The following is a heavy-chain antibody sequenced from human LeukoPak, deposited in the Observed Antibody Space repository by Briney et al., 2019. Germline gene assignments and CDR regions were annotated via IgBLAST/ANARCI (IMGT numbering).Heavy chain of an antibody. CDR2: IYYSGST. D-gene: IGHD3-10*01. V-gene: IGHV4-59*08. J-gene: IGHJ3*02. Sequence: SETLSLTCTVSGGSISSYYWSWIRQPPGKGLEWIGYIYYSGSTNYNPSLKSRVTISVDTSKNQFSLKLSPVTAADTAVYYCASYAVRGLDAFDIWGQGTMVTVSS. CDR1: GGSISSYY. CDR3: ASYAVRGLDAFDI.